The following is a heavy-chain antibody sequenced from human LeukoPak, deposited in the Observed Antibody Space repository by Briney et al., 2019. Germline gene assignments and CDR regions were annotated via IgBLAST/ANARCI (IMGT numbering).Heavy chain of an antibody. CDR3: ARGPSGDYVFSHFDY. CDR2: ISSSGSTI. J-gene: IGHJ4*02. CDR1: GLTFSSYE. D-gene: IGHD4-17*01. V-gene: IGHV3-48*03. Sequence: GGSLRLSCAASGLTFSSYEMNWVRQAPGKGLEWVSYISSSGSTIYYADSVKGRFTISRDNAKNSLYLQMNSLRAEDTAVYYCARGPSGDYVFSHFDYWGQGTLVTVSS.